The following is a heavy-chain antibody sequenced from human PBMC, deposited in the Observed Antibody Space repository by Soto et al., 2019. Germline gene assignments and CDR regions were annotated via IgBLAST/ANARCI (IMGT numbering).Heavy chain of an antibody. CDR1: GFTFSSYG. CDR3: AKVLRSIYDFWSGSDAFDI. CDR2: ISYDGSNK. J-gene: IGHJ3*02. D-gene: IGHD3-3*01. V-gene: IGHV3-30*18. Sequence: QVQLVESGGGVVQPGRSLRLSCEASGFTFSSYGMHWVRQAPGKGLEWVAVISYDGSNKYYADSVKGRFTISRDNSKNPLYLQMNSLRAEDTALFYCAKVLRSIYDFWSGSDAFDIWGQGTMVTVSS.